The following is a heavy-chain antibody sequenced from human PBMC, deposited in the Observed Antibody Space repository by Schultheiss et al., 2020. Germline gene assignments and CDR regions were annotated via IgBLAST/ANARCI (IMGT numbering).Heavy chain of an antibody. CDR2: IIPILGIA. CDR1: GGTFSSYA. CDR3: ARITQLEGAKYNWFDP. D-gene: IGHD6-13*01. J-gene: IGHJ5*02. Sequence: SVKVSCKASGGTFSSYAISWVRQAPGQGLEWMGRIIPILGIANYAQKFQGRVTITADKSTSTAYMELSSLRSEDMAVYYCARITQLEGAKYNWFDPWGQGTLVTVSS. V-gene: IGHV1-69*04.